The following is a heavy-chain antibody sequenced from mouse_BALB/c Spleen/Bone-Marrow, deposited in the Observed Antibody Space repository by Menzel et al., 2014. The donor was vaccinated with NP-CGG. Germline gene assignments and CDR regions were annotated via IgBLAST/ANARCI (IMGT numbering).Heavy chain of an antibody. Sequence: VHVKQSGAELVKPGASVKLSCTASGFNIKDTYMHWVKQRPEQGLEWIGRIDPANGNTKYDPKFQGKATITADTSSNTAYLQLSSLTSEDTAVYYCASYYYGSYVFAYWGQGTLVTASA. J-gene: IGHJ3*01. V-gene: IGHV14-3*02. D-gene: IGHD1-1*01. CDR2: IDPANGNT. CDR3: ASYYYGSYVFAY. CDR1: GFNIKDTY.